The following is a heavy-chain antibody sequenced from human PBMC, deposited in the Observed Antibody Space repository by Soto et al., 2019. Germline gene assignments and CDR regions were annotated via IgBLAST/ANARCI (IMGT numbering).Heavy chain of an antibody. CDR3: ARALQNVYIRGCYRSY. V-gene: IGHV3-11*01. D-gene: IGHD6-19*01. J-gene: IGHJ4*02. Sequence: GGSLRLSYAASGFTFSDYYMSWIRQAPGKGLEWVSYISSTGSTIYYADSVRGRFTISRDNAENSLYLQMNSLRAEDTAVYYWARALQNVYIRGCYRSYGGRGTLVTVSS. CDR2: ISSTGSTI. CDR1: GFTFSDYY.